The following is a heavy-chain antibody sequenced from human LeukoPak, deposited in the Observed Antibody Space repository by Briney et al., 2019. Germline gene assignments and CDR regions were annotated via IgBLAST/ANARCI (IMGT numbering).Heavy chain of an antibody. D-gene: IGHD3-10*01. CDR2: INGDGSTT. V-gene: IGHV3-74*03. CDR3: ARDYAGSPDY. Sequence: GGSLRLSCTASGFTFSTYWINWVRQSPGKGLVWVALINGDGSTTTHADSVKGRFTISRDNAKNTAYLQMNSLRDEDPAVYFCARDYAGSPDYWGQGTLVTVSA. J-gene: IGHJ4*02. CDR1: GFTFSTYW.